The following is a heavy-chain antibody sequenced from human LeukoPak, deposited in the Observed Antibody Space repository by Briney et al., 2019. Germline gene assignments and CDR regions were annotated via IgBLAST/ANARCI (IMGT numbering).Heavy chain of an antibody. CDR1: GFIFSRSW. V-gene: IGHV3-7*01. D-gene: IGHD2-15*01. CDR2: INRDGSEK. J-gene: IGHJ4*02. Sequence: GGSLRLSCAASGFIFSRSWMTWVRQAPGRGLEWVANINRDGSEKYYVDSVKRRFTISRDNAKNSLYLRMDSLRAEDTAVYYCATEPSAYYFDYWGQGALVTVSS. CDR3: ATEPSAYYFDY.